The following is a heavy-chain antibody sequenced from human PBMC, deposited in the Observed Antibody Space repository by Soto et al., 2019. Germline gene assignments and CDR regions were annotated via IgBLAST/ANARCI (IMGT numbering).Heavy chain of an antibody. CDR1: GFTFSSSA. Sequence: PGGSLRLSCAGAGFTFSSSAMSWVRQAPGKGPEWVSGISGSGDRTYYSDSLKGRFTISRDNSKNTLYLQMNTLRAEDTAVYYCAKDLPRDDYKKVYFQHWGQGTLVTVSS. V-gene: IGHV3-23*01. CDR3: AKDLPRDDYKKVYFQH. J-gene: IGHJ1*01. CDR2: ISGSGDRT. D-gene: IGHD4-4*01.